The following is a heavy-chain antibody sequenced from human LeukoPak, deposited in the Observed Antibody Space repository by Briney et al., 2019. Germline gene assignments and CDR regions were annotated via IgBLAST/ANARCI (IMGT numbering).Heavy chain of an antibody. D-gene: IGHD3-22*01. CDR2: IYYSGST. J-gene: IGHJ3*02. CDR3: ARGLYYYETTDAFDI. CDR1: GGSISSSSYY. V-gene: IGHV4-39*07. Sequence: SETLSLTCTVSGGSISSSSYYWGWIRQPPGKGLEWIGSIYYSGSTYYNPSLKSRVTISVDTFKNQFSLKLSSVTAADTAVYYCARGLYYYETTDAFDIWGQGTMVTVSS.